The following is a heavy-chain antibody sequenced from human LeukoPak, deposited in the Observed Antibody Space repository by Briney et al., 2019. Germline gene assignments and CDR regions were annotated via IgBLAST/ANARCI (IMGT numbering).Heavy chain of an antibody. CDR1: GYTLTELS. J-gene: IGHJ3*02. CDR2: FDPEDGET. Sequence: ASVKVSCKVSGYTLTELSMHWVRQAPGKGLEWMGGFDPEDGETIYAQKFQGRVTMTEDTSTDTAYMELSSLRSEDTAVYYCARGPPSGGNSEWVGAFDIWGQGTMVTVSS. D-gene: IGHD4-23*01. V-gene: IGHV1-24*01. CDR3: ARGPPSGGNSEWVGAFDI.